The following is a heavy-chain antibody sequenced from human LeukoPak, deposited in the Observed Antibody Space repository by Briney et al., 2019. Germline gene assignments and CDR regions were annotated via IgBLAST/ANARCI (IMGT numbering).Heavy chain of an antibody. CDR1: GFTFSSYW. V-gene: IGHV3-7*03. CDR2: IKQDGSEK. D-gene: IGHD3-3*01. CDR3: ARDRYYNFWSGSDAFDI. J-gene: IGHJ3*02. Sequence: GGSLRLSCAASGFTFSSYWMSWVRQAPGKGLEWVANIKQDGSEKYYVDSVKGRFTISRDNAKNSLYLQMNSLRAEDTAVYYCARDRYYNFWSGSDAFDIWGQGTMVTVSS.